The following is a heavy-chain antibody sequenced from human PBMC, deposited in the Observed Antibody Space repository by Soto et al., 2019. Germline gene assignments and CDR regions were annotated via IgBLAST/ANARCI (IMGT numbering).Heavy chain of an antibody. J-gene: IGHJ5*02. CDR3: ARDKNIAAAGTLYNWFDP. CDR2: IIPIFGTA. CDR1: GGTFSSYA. D-gene: IGHD6-13*01. Sequence: SVKVSCKASGGTFSSYAISWVRQAPGQGLEWMGGIIPIFGTANYAQKFQGRVTITADKSTSTAYMELSSLRSEDTAVYYCARDKNIAAAGTLYNWFDPWGQGTLVTVSS. V-gene: IGHV1-69*06.